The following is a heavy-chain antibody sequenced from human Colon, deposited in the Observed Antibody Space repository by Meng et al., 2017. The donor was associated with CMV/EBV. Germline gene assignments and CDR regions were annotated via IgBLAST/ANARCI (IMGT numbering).Heavy chain of an antibody. D-gene: IGHD2-2*01. CDR3: AKTLYAVPAAIANDGFDV. CDR2: ISGIGGVT. CDR1: GFTFSNYA. J-gene: IGHJ3*01. V-gene: IGHV3-23*01. Sequence: GGSLRLSCAASGFTFSNYAMTWVRQAPGKGLEWVASISGIGGVTYYADSVKGRFTIFKGDSGSAVSLQMNSLRVDDTAVYFCAKTLYAVPAAIANDGFDVWGQGTMVTVSS.